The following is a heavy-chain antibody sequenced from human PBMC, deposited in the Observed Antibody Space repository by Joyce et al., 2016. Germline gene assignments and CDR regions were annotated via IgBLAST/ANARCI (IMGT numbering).Heavy chain of an antibody. V-gene: IGHV3-33*01. J-gene: IGHJ6*02. CDR3: ARDLTGSYYYGLDV. Sequence: QAQLVESGGGVAQPGKSLRLSFAGSGFSFCSYGMHWVRQAPGKGLEWMAVIWYDATKKYYADSVKGRFAISRDNSKKTLYLQLNSLRAEDTAVYYCARDLTGSYYYGLDVWGQGTTVTVSS. CDR2: IWYDATKK. D-gene: IGHD2-8*02. CDR1: GFSFCSYG.